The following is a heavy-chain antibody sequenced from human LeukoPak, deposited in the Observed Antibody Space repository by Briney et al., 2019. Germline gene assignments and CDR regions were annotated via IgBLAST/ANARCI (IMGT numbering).Heavy chain of an antibody. V-gene: IGHV4-39*01. CDR2: IWHSGTT. Sequence: SETLSLTCTVSGGSISSSTYYWGWVRQPPGKGPGWIGSIWHSGTTYYNPSLKSRVTISVDTSKNQFSLKLTSVTAADTAVYYCARGLRGGSRAVKHSNWFDPWGQGTLVTVSS. D-gene: IGHD2-15*01. CDR3: ARGLRGGSRAVKHSNWFDP. J-gene: IGHJ5*02. CDR1: GGSISSSTYY.